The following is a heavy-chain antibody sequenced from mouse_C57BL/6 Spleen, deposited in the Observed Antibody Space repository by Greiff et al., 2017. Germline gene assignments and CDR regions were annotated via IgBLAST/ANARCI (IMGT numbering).Heavy chain of an antibody. Sequence: VQLQQSGPELVKPGASVKIPCKASGYTFTDYNMDWVKQSHGKRLEWIGDINPNNGGTIYNQKFKGKATLTVDKSSSTAYMELRSLTSEDTAVYYCARSGYDYDLAWFAYWGQGTLVTVSA. CDR3: ARSGYDYDLAWFAY. J-gene: IGHJ3*01. D-gene: IGHD2-4*01. V-gene: IGHV1-18*01. CDR2: INPNNGGT. CDR1: GYTFTDYN.